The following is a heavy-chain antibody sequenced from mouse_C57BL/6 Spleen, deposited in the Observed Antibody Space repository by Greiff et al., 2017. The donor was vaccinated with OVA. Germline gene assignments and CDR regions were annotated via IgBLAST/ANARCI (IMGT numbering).Heavy chain of an antibody. CDR2: IDPSDSYT. J-gene: IGHJ1*03. V-gene: IGHV1-69*01. Sequence: QVQLQQPGAELVMPGASVKLSCKDSGYTFTSYWMHWVKQRPGQGLEWIGEIDPSDSYTNYNQKFKGKSTLTVDKSSSTAYMQLSSLTSEDSAVYYCARWGTAWYFDVWGTGTTVTVSS. D-gene: IGHD1-2*01. CDR3: ARWGTAWYFDV. CDR1: GYTFTSYW.